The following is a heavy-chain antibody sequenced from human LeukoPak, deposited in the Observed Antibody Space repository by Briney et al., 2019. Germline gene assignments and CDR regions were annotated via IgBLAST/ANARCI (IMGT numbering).Heavy chain of an antibody. J-gene: IGHJ4*02. Sequence: PSETLSLTCAVYGGSFSGYYWSWIRQPPGKGLEWIGEINHSGSTNYNPSLKSRVTISVDTSKNQFSLKLSSVTAEDTAVYYCARGTGLTTVVIPAPDYWGQGTLVTVSS. CDR2: INHSGST. CDR3: ARGTGLTTVVIPAPDY. V-gene: IGHV4-34*01. D-gene: IGHD4-23*01. CDR1: GGSFSGYY.